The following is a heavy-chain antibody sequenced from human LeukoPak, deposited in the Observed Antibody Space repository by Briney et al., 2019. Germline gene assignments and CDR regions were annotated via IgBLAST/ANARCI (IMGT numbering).Heavy chain of an antibody. J-gene: IGHJ4*02. CDR1: GYTFTSYG. CDR2: ISAYNGNT. D-gene: IGHD1-26*01. Sequence: ASVKVSCKASGYTFTSYGISWVRQAPGQGLEWVGWISAYNGNTNYAQKLQGRVTMTTDTSTSTAYMELRSLRSDDTAVYYCARVYSGSYFGGWYFDYWGQGTLVTVSS. V-gene: IGHV1-18*01. CDR3: ARVYSGSYFGGWYFDY.